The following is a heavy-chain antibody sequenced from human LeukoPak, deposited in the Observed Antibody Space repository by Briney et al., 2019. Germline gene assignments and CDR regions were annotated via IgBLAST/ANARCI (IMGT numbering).Heavy chain of an antibody. CDR1: GGSINSY. D-gene: IGHD3-10*01. CDR3: AREVTYASWGYWFDY. V-gene: IGHV4-4*07. J-gene: IGHJ4*02. CDR2: ISGSGTI. Sequence: SETLSLTCIVSGGSINSYWSRIRQPAGKGLEWIGRISGSGTITYNPALQSRLTISIDTSKNQFSLKLSSVTAADTAIYYCAREVTYASWGYWFDYWGQGTLVTVSS.